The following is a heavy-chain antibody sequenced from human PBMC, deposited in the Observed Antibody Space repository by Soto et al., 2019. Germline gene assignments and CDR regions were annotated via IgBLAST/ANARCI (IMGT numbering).Heavy chain of an antibody. V-gene: IGHV1-3*01. D-gene: IGHD6-6*01. CDR3: ARAPLAAPPPDP. Sequence: GASVKVSCKASGYTFTSYAMHWVRQAPGQRLEWIGWINAGNGNTKYSQKFQGRVTITRDTSASTAYMELSSLRSEDTAVYYCARAPLAAPPPDPWGQGTLVTVSS. CDR1: GYTFTSYA. J-gene: IGHJ5*02. CDR2: INAGNGNT.